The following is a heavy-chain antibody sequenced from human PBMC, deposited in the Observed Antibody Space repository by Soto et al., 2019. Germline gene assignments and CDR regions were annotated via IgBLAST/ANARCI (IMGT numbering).Heavy chain of an antibody. V-gene: IGHV3-23*01. CDR3: ARDLTNFDY. CDR2: ISGSRT. D-gene: IGHD1-1*01. CDR1: GFTLTVYA. Sequence: GGSLRLSCAASGFTLTVYAMTWVRQTPGKGLEWVSGISGSRTYYAGSVKGRFTISRDISKNTLYLQMNSLRAEDTAVYYCARDLTNFDYWGQGTLVTVSS. J-gene: IGHJ4*02.